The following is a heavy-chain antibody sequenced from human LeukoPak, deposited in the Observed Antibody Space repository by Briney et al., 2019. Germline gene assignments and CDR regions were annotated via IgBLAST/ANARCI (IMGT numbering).Heavy chain of an antibody. V-gene: IGHV3-7*01. CDR1: GFTLSNFW. D-gene: IGHD1-26*01. CDR2: INRDGSDK. CDR3: ARDLLIGSYDY. J-gene: IGHJ4*02. Sequence: PGGSLRLSCAVSGFTLSNFWMTWVRPAPRKGLEWVANINRDGSDKYYVDSMKGRFTISRDNAKNSLYLQMNSLRAEDTAVYYCARDLLIGSYDYWGQGTLVTVSS.